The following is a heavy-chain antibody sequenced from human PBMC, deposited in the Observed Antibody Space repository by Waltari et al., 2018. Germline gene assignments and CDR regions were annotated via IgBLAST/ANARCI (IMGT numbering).Heavy chain of an antibody. CDR2: IYPGDSDT. D-gene: IGHD5-12*01. CDR3: ARLKTTRDGYNYGWDY. Sequence: EVQLVQSGAEVKKPGESLKISCKGSGYSFTSYWIGWVRQMPGKGLEWMGIIYPGDSDTRYSPSFQGQVTISADKSISTAYLQWSSLKASDTAMYYRARLKTTRDGYNYGWDYWGQGTLVTVSS. J-gene: IGHJ4*02. CDR1: GYSFTSYW. V-gene: IGHV5-51*03.